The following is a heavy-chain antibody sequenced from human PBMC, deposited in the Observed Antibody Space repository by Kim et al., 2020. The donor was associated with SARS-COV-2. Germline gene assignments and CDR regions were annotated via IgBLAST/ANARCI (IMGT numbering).Heavy chain of an antibody. J-gene: IGHJ5*02. V-gene: IGHV1-3*01. CDR3: AREGSGSYNWFDP. Sequence: YSQTFQGRVTHTRDRAATTAYMELSSLTSKDTAVYYCAREGSGSYNWFDPWGQGTLVTVSS. D-gene: IGHD3-10*01.